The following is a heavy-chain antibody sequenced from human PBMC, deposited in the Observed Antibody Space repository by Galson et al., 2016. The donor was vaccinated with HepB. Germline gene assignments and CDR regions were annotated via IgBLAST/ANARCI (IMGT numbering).Heavy chain of an antibody. CDR3: ARYDDNNSRLDY. V-gene: IGHV4-31*03. CDR1: GGSISSGTYY. Sequence: PLSLTCTVSGGSISSGTYYWSWIRQHPGKGLEWIGYISHSGNTFYNPSLKSRVTISVDTSKNHFSLKLSSVTAADTAVYYCARYDDNNSRLDYWGQGTLVTVSS. J-gene: IGHJ4*02. CDR2: ISHSGNT. D-gene: IGHD3-22*01.